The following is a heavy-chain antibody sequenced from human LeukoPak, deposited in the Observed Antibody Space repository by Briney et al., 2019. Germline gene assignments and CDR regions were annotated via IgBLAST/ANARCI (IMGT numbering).Heavy chain of an antibody. CDR2: ISYSGST. CDR3: ARDKGPYSSSDY. V-gene: IGHV4-31*03. D-gene: IGHD6-6*01. CDR1: GGSISSGGYY. Sequence: PSETLSLTCTVSGGSISSGGYYWSWIRQHPGKGLEWIGYISYSGSTYYNPSLKSRVTISVDTSKNQFSLELSSVTAADTAVYYCARDKGPYSSSDYWGQGTLVTVSS. J-gene: IGHJ4*02.